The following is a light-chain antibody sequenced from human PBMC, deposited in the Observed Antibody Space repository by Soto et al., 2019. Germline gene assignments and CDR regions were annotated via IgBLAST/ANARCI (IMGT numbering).Light chain of an antibody. CDR1: QSVLYSSNNKNY. Sequence: DIVMTQSPDSLAVSLGERATINCKSSQSVLYSSNNKNYLAWYQQKPGQPPKLLIYWASTRESGVPDRFSGSGSGTELTLTISSLQSEDFAVFYCQQYYNWPPWTFGQGTKVDIK. V-gene: IGKV4-1*01. CDR3: QQYYNWPPWT. J-gene: IGKJ1*01. CDR2: WAS.